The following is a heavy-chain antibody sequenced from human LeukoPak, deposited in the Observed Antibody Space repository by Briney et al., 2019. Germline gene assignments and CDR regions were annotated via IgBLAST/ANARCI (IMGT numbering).Heavy chain of an antibody. CDR1: GFTFDDYA. J-gene: IGHJ4*02. CDR3: AKDIRQYTSSWFDY. D-gene: IGHD6-13*01. Sequence: GGSLRFSCAASGFTFDDYAMHWVRQAPGHGLEGVSGLSWNSGSIGYADSVKGRFTISRANAKNSLYLQMNSLRAEDTALYYCAKDIRQYTSSWFDYWGQGTLVTVSS. V-gene: IGHV3-9*01. CDR2: LSWNSGSI.